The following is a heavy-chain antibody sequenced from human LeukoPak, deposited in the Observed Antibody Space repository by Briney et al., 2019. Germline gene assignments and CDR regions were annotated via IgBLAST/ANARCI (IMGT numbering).Heavy chain of an antibody. Sequence: GGSLRLSCAASGFTFDDYAMHWVRQAPGKGLEWVSGISWNSGSIGYADSVKGRFTISRDNAKNSLYLQMNSLRAEDTALYYCTTDRLSGSYSNFDYWGQGTLVTVSS. V-gene: IGHV3-9*01. D-gene: IGHD1-26*01. J-gene: IGHJ4*02. CDR2: ISWNSGSI. CDR1: GFTFDDYA. CDR3: TTDRLSGSYSNFDY.